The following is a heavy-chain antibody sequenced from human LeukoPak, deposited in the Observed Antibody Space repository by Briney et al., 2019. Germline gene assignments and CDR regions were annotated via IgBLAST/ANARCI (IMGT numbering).Heavy chain of an antibody. J-gene: IGHJ4*02. CDR2: VYYTGST. V-gene: IGHV4-59*01. D-gene: IGHD6-6*01. CDR3: ARARIAVSYFDY. Sequence: KASETLSLTCTVSGDSISTYYWSWIRQPPGKGLEWIGYVYYTGSTNHTPSLRSRVTISVDTSNNQLSLKMRSVTAADTAVYYCARARIAVSYFDYWGQGALVTVSS. CDR1: GDSISTYY.